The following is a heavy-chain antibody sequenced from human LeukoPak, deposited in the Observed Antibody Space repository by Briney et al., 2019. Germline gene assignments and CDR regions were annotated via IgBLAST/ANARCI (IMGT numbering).Heavy chain of an antibody. D-gene: IGHD4-17*01. V-gene: IGHV4-31*03. CDR1: GGSISSGGYY. Sequence: SETLSLTCTVSGGSISSGGYYWSWIRQHPGKGLEWIGYIYYSGSTYYNPSLKSRVTISVDTSKNQFSLKLSSVTAADTAVYYCARARSHGDYFDYWGQGTLVTVSS. CDR3: ARARSHGDYFDY. CDR2: IYYSGST. J-gene: IGHJ4*02.